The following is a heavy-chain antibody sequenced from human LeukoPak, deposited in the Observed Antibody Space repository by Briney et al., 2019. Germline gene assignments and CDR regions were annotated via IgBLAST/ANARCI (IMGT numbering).Heavy chain of an antibody. D-gene: IGHD5-12*01. CDR2: ISSSSSYI. CDR3: ARVEGNIVTTTEGYFDY. Sequence: GGFLRLSCAASGFTLSSYGMNWVRQAPGKGLEWVSSISSSSSYIYYADSMKGRFTISRDNAKNSLYLQMNSLRAEDTAVYYCARVEGNIVTTTEGYFDYWGQGTLVTVSS. J-gene: IGHJ4*02. V-gene: IGHV3-21*01. CDR1: GFTLSSYG.